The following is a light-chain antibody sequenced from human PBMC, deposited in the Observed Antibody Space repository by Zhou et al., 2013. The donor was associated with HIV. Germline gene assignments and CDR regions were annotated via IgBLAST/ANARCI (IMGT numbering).Light chain of an antibody. Sequence: DIQMTQSPSSVSASVGDRVTITCRASQGIKSWLAWYQQKPGQAPKLLIYATSSLQSGVPSRFSGSGSGTDFTLTISSLQPEDFATYYCQQANSFPFTFGPG. J-gene: IGKJ3*01. CDR2: ATS. CDR3: QQANSFPFT. V-gene: IGKV1-12*01. CDR1: QGIKSW.